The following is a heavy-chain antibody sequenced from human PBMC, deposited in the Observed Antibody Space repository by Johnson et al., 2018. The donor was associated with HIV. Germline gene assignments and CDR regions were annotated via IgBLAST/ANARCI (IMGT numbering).Heavy chain of an antibody. J-gene: IGHJ3*02. V-gene: IGHV3-23*04. CDR1: GFIFDDYG. CDR2: NSGSGGST. CDR3: AKAFSTFHDAFDI. Sequence: MQLVESGGGLVQPGGSLRFSCAASGFIFDDYGMNWVRQAPGKGLEWVSANSGSGGSTYYADSVKGRFTISRDNSKNTLFLQMNSLRAEDTAVYFCAKAFSTFHDAFDIWGQGTMVTVSS. D-gene: IGHD2/OR15-2a*01.